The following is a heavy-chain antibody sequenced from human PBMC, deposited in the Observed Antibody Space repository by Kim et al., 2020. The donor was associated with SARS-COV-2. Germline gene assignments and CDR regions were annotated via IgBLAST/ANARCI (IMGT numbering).Heavy chain of an antibody. CDR3: ASRGG. J-gene: IGHJ4*02. V-gene: IGHV3-7*01. CDR1: GFIFSNYW. Sequence: GGSLRLSCAASGFIFSNYWMTWVRQSPGKGLEWVATIKGDGSEEFYVDSVKGRFTISRDNAKNSLSLHMKSLRVEDTAVYYCASRGGWGQGTRVTVSS. CDR2: IKGDGSEE. D-gene: IGHD3-10*01.